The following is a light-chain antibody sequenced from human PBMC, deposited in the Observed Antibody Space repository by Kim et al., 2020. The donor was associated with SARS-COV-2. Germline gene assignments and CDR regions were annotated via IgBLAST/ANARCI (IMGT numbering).Light chain of an antibody. CDR3: QQSYSAVYS. J-gene: IGKJ2*03. V-gene: IGKV1-39*01. CDR2: TAS. CDR1: QSISRY. Sequence: SASVGDIVTITCRARQSISRYLNWYQQKPGKAPQLLIYTASTLESGAPSRFSGSGSGTDFTLTISDLQPEDFATYYCQQSYSAVYSFGQGTKLEIK.